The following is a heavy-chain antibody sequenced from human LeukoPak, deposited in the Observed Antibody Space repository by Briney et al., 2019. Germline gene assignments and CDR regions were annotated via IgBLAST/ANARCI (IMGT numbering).Heavy chain of an antibody. J-gene: IGHJ4*02. Sequence: RSSETLSLTCTVSGDSISNGNYWGWIRQPPGKGLEWIGYIYYSGSTNYNPSLKSRVTISVDTSKNQFSLKLSSVTAADTAVYYCARGYSSGWTPPSFDYWGQGTLVTVSS. CDR3: ARGYSSGWTPPSFDY. CDR2: IYYSGST. CDR1: GDSISNGNY. D-gene: IGHD6-19*01. V-gene: IGHV4-61*05.